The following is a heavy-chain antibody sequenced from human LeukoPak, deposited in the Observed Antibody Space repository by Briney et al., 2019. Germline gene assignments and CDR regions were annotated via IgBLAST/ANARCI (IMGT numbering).Heavy chain of an antibody. V-gene: IGHV4-39*01. Sequence: SETLSLTCTVSGGSISSSSYYWGWIRQPPGKGLERIGSIYYSGSTYYNPSLKSRVTISVDTSKNQFSLKLSSVTAADTAVYYCARTLLSGSYSFDPWGQGTLVTVSS. CDR1: GGSISSSSYY. CDR3: ARTLLSGSYSFDP. D-gene: IGHD1-26*01. CDR2: IYYSGST. J-gene: IGHJ5*02.